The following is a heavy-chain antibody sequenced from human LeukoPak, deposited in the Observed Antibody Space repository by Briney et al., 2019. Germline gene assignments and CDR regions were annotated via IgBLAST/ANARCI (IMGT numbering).Heavy chain of an antibody. D-gene: IGHD3-22*01. Sequence: SETLSLTCTVSGGSISSYYWSWIRQPAGKGLEWIGRIYTSGSTHYTPSLKSRVTLSVDTSKNQCSLKLSSVTAADTAVYYCARDLGGDYYDSSGYYLEIPNNWFDPWGQGTLVTVSS. J-gene: IGHJ5*02. CDR1: GGSISSYY. CDR2: IYTSGST. V-gene: IGHV4-4*07. CDR3: ARDLGGDYYDSSGYYLEIPNNWFDP.